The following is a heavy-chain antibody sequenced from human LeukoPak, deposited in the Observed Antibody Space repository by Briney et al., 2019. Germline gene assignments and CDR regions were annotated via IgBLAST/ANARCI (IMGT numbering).Heavy chain of an antibody. D-gene: IGHD2-2*03. V-gene: IGHV4-38-2*01. Sequence: GTLRLSCAASGFTFSSYGMSWVRQPPGKGLEWIGSIYYSGSTYYNPSLKSRVTISVDTSKNQFSLKLSSVTAADTAVYYCARLLRVGYCSTTTCNWFDPWGQGTLVTVSS. CDR2: IYYSGST. CDR3: ARLLRVGYCSTTTCNWFDP. J-gene: IGHJ5*02. CDR1: GFTFSSYG.